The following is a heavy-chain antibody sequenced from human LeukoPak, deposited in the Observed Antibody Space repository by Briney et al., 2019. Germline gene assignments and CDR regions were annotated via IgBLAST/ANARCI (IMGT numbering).Heavy chain of an antibody. J-gene: IGHJ3*02. Sequence: ASVKVSCKASGYTFTSYGISWVRQSPGQGLEWMGWISAYNGNTNYAQKLQGRVTMTTDTSTSTAYMELRSLRSDDTAVYYCARFRPVTYAFDIWGQGTMVTVSS. CDR1: GYTFTSYG. CDR2: ISAYNGNT. CDR3: ARFRPVTYAFDI. V-gene: IGHV1-18*01. D-gene: IGHD2-2*01.